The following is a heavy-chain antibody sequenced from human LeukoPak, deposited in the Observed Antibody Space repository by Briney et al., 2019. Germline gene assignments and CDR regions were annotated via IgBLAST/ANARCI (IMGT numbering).Heavy chain of an antibody. V-gene: IGHV4-39*01. J-gene: IGHJ3*02. CDR2: IYYTGST. CDR3: ARGYYDSSGYYLGTDAFDI. Sequence: SETLSLTCTVSGGSISDSSYYWGWLRQPPGKGLEWIGDIYYTGSTYKNPSLKSRVTISVDTSKNLFSLKLSSVTAADTAVYYCARGYYDSSGYYLGTDAFDIWGQGTMVTVSS. D-gene: IGHD3-22*01. CDR1: GGSISDSSYY.